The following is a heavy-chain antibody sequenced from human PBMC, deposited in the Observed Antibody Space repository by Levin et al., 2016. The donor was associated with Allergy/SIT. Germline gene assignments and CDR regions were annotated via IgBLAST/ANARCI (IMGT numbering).Heavy chain of an antibody. V-gene: IGHV3-23*01. J-gene: IGHJ4*02. D-gene: IGHD1-1*01. Sequence: GESLKISCAASGFTFSSYAMSWVRQAPGKGLEWVSAISGSGGSTYYADSVKGRFTISRDNSKNTLYLQMNSLRAEDTAVYYCAKLERRPDDYWGQGTLVTVSS. CDR3: AKLERRPDDY. CDR2: ISGSGGST. CDR1: GFTFSSYA.